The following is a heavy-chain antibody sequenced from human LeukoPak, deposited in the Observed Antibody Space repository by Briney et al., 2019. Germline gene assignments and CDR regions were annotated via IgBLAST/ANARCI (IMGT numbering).Heavy chain of an antibody. V-gene: IGHV4-39*07. CDR1: GASIISSNYY. Sequence: SETLSLTCTVSGASIISSNYYWLWIRQPPGKGLEWMGSIYYSGSTYYNPSLKSRVTISVDTSKNQFSLKLSSVTAADTAVYYCARDSLEVTQQWDAFDIWGQGTMVTVSS. D-gene: IGHD6-19*01. CDR2: IYYSGST. J-gene: IGHJ3*02. CDR3: ARDSLEVTQQWDAFDI.